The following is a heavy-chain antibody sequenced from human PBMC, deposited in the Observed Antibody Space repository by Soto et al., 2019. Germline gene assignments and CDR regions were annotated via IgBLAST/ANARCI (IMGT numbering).Heavy chain of an antibody. CDR2: ISGSGGST. CDR3: AKDPGYDILTCYDAFDI. J-gene: IGHJ3*02. D-gene: IGHD3-9*01. CDR1: GFTFSSYA. Sequence: GGSLRLSCAASGFTFSSYAMSWVRQAPGKGLEWVSAISGSGGSTYYADSVKGRFTISRDNSKNTLYLQMNSLRAEDTAVYYCAKDPGYDILTCYDAFDIWGQGTMVTVSS. V-gene: IGHV3-23*01.